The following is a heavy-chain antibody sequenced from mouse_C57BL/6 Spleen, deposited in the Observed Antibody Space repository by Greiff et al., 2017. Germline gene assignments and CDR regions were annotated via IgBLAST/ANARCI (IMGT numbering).Heavy chain of an antibody. J-gene: IGHJ4*01. CDR3: ARRETGTRAMDY. V-gene: IGHV1-7*01. Sequence: QVQLQQSGAELAKPGASVKLSCKASGYTFASYWMHWVKQRPGQGLEWIGYINPSSGYTKYNQKFKDKATLTADKSSSTAYMQLSSLTYEDSAVDYCARRETGTRAMDYWGQGTSVTVSS. D-gene: IGHD4-1*01. CDR1: GYTFASYW. CDR2: INPSSGYT.